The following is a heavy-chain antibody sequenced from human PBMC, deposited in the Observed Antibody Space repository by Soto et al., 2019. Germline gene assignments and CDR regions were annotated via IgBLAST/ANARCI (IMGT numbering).Heavy chain of an antibody. D-gene: IGHD2-21*02. Sequence: PSETRSLTSIVSGVPVRSYTWSWVRQPANKGLEWIGRVFCSVSATYNPSLKSRVSISMXXXEXXXXQKLXSXXAADAGVYFCARDGMTTGDTWGPGTLVTVS. CDR1: GVPVRSYT. V-gene: IGHV4-4*07. CDR3: ARDGMTTGDT. CDR2: VFCSVSA. J-gene: IGHJ4*02.